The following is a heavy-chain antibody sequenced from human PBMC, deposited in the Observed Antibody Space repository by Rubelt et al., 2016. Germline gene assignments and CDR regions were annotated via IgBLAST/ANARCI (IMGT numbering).Heavy chain of an antibody. Sequence: QVQLQESGPGLVKPSETLSLTCAVSGGSISTYYWSWIRQPPGKGLEWIGNIYYSGSTNYNSSLKSRVTISVDTSKNQFSRRLSCVPATATAVYYCSGHEAAGSSWPFDDWGQGTQVTVSS. CDR1: GGSISTYY. CDR3: SGHEAAGSSWPFDD. V-gene: IGHV4-59*08. J-gene: IGHJ4*02. D-gene: IGHD6-13*01. CDR2: IYYSGST.